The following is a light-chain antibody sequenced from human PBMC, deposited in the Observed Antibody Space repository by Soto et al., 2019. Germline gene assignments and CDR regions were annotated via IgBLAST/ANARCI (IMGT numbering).Light chain of an antibody. Sequence: IVLTQSPATLSLSPGERATLSCRARLTVSTYLSWYQHKPGQAPRLLIYGASKRATGIPARFSGSGSGTDFTLTISSLEPEDSAVYYCHQRYNWLTFGGGTKVEIK. CDR1: LTVSTY. V-gene: IGKV3-11*01. CDR2: GAS. J-gene: IGKJ4*01. CDR3: HQRYNWLT.